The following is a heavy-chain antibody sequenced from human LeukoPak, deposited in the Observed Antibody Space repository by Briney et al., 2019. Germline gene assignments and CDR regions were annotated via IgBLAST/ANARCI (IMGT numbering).Heavy chain of an antibody. V-gene: IGHV3-33*01. CDR1: GFTFSSYG. CDR2: IWYDGSNK. CDR3: ARGNMNYYFDY. D-gene: IGHD2/OR15-2a*01. J-gene: IGHJ4*02. Sequence: GGSLRLSCAASGFTFSSYGMHWVRQAPGKGLEWVAVIWYDGSNKYYADSVKGRFTISRDNSKNTLYLQMNSLRAKDTAVYYCARGNMNYYFDYWGQGTLVTVSS.